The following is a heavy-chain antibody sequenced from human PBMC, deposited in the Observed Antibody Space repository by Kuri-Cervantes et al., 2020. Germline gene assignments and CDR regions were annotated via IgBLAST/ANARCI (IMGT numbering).Heavy chain of an antibody. J-gene: IGHJ6*02. V-gene: IGHV3-30-3*01. CDR1: GFAFSSYA. CDR2: ISYDGSNK. Sequence: GESLKISCAASGFAFSSYAMHWVRQAPGKGLEWVAVISYDGSNKYYADSVKGRFTIYRDNSKNTLYLQMNSMRAEDTAVYYCARGDSSSWYISYYYYGMDVWGQGTTVTVSS. D-gene: IGHD6-13*01. CDR3: ARGDSSSWYISYYYYGMDV.